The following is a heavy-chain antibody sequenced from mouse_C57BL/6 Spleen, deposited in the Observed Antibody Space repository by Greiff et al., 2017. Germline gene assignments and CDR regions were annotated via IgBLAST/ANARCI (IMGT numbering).Heavy chain of an antibody. J-gene: IGHJ1*03. D-gene: IGHD2-4*01. V-gene: IGHV1-4*01. CDR1: GYTFTSYT. CDR3: ARGSYDYNWYFDV. Sequence: VLLQQSGAELARPGASVKMSCKASGYTFTSYTMHWVKQRPGQGLEWIGYINPSSGYTKYNQKFKDKGTLTADKSSSTAYMQLSSLTSEDSAVYYCARGSYDYNWYFDVWGTGITVTVSS. CDR2: INPSSGYT.